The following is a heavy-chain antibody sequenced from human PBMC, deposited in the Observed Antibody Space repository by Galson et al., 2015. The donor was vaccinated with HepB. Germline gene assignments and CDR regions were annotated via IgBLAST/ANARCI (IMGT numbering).Heavy chain of an antibody. CDR1: GYTFSDHY. Sequence: SVKVSCKASGYTFSDHYIQWVRQAPGQGLEWMGWITPKRGDTNYAQTFKGRVTMTRDTSTSTAYLEVSGLRSDGTAMYYCARDDGYNSGWGYWGQGTLVTVSS. D-gene: IGHD6-19*01. V-gene: IGHV1-2*02. CDR3: ARDDGYNSGWGY. CDR2: ITPKRGDT. J-gene: IGHJ4*02.